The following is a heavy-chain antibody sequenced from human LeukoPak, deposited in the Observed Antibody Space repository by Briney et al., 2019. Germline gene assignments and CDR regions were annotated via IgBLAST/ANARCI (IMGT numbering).Heavy chain of an antibody. V-gene: IGHV4-34*12. CDR2: IIQSGST. D-gene: IGHD2-2*01. CDR1: GGSFSGYC. Sequence: SETLSLTCAVYGGSFSGYCWSWIRQPPGKGLEWIGEIIQSGSTNYNPSLKSRVTISVDTSKKQFSLRLSPVTAADTAVYYCAAGCSSTSCYWYYYTDVWGKGTTVTVSS. CDR3: AAGCSSTSCYWYYYTDV. J-gene: IGHJ6*03.